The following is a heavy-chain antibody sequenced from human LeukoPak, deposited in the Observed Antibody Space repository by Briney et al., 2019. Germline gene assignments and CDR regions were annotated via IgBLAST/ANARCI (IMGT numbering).Heavy chain of an antibody. D-gene: IGHD3-16*01. CDR2: INHSGST. J-gene: IGHJ3*02. V-gene: IGHV4-34*01. CDR3: ASDLGSWPHVTLDI. CDR1: GGSFSGYY. Sequence: SETLSLTCAVYGGSFSGYYWSWIRQPPGKGLEWIGEINHSGSTNYNPSLKSRVTISVDTSQNQFSLKLTSVTAADTAIYYCASDLGSWPHVTLDIWGHGTLVTVSS.